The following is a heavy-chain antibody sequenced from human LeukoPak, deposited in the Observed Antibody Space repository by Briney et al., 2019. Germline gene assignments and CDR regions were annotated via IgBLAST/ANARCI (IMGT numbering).Heavy chain of an antibody. D-gene: IGHD6-19*01. J-gene: IGHJ4*02. CDR1: GFTFRNYD. CDR3: ASGPTGSSGWYYFEY. Sequence: GGSLRLPCAVSGFTFRNYDMTWVRQAPGKGLEWVSIIYSGGSTYYADSVKGRFTISRDNSKNTLYLQMNSLRAEDTAVYYCASGPTGSSGWYYFEYWGQGTLVTVSS. CDR2: IYSGGST. V-gene: IGHV3-66*01.